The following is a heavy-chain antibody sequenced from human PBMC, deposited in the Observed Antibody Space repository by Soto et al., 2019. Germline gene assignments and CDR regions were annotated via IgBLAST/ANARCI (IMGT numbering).Heavy chain of an antibody. Sequence: QVQLQESGPGLVKPSETLSLTCTVSGGSISSYYWSWIRQPAGKGLEWIGRIYTSGSTNYNPSLKRRVTMSVDTSKNQFSLKLISVTAADTAVYYCAREAPGLTAMVPFDYWGQGTLVTVSS. V-gene: IGHV4-4*07. CDR3: AREAPGLTAMVPFDY. CDR1: GGSISSYY. CDR2: IYTSGST. J-gene: IGHJ4*02. D-gene: IGHD5-18*01.